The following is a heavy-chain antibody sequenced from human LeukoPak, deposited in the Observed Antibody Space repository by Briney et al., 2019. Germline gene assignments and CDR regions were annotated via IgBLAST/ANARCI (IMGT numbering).Heavy chain of an antibody. Sequence: GGSLRLSCAASGFTFSSYEMNWVRQAPGQGLEWVSYISSSGSTIYYADPVKGRFTISRDNSKNTLYLQMNSLRAEDMAVYYCARVRGWKYFDYWGQGTLVTVSS. D-gene: IGHD1-1*01. CDR3: ARVRGWKYFDY. V-gene: IGHV3-48*03. J-gene: IGHJ4*02. CDR2: ISSSGSTI. CDR1: GFTFSSYE.